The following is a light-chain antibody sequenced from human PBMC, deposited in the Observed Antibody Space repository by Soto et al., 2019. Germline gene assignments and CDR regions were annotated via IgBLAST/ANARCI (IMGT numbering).Light chain of an antibody. CDR3: AAWDDRLDVYV. CDR1: SSNIGSNT. J-gene: IGLJ1*01. Sequence: QSVLTQPPSASGTPGQIVAISCSGSSSNIGSNTVTWYQQLPGTAPNLLIYSTSQRSSGVPGRFSGSKSGASASLSISGLQSEDEADYYCAAWDDRLDVYVFGTGTKVTVL. V-gene: IGLV1-44*01. CDR2: STS.